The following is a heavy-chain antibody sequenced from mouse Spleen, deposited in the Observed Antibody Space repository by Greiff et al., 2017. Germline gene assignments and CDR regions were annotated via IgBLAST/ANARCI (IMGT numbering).Heavy chain of an antibody. J-gene: IGHJ2*01. V-gene: IGHV5-16*01. CDR3: ARHRGSSHYFDY. CDR2: INYDGSST. D-gene: IGHD1-1*01. Sequence: EVMLVESEGGLVQPGSSMKLSCTASGFTFSDYYMAWVRQVPEKGLEWVANINYDGSSTYYLDSLKSRFIISRDNAKNILYLQMSSLKSEDTATYYCARHRGSSHYFDYWGQGTTLTVSS. CDR1: GFTFSDYY.